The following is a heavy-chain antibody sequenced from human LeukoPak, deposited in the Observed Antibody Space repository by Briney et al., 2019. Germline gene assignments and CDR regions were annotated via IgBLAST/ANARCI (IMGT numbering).Heavy chain of an antibody. V-gene: IGHV7-4-1*02. D-gene: IGHD3-3*01. J-gene: IGHJ4*02. CDR3: ARVPYYDFWSGYYIRFLFDY. CDR2: INTNTGNP. CDR1: GYTFTSYA. Sequence: ASVKVSCKASGYTFTSYAMNWVRQAPGQGLEWMGWINTNTGNPTYAQGFTGRFAFSLDTSVSTAYLQISSLKAEDTAVYYCARVPYYDFWSGYYIRFLFDYWGQGTLVTVSS.